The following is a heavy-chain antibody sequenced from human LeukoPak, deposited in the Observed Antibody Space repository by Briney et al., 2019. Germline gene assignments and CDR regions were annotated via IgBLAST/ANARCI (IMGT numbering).Heavy chain of an antibody. CDR3: ARDFGGATPYYFDY. J-gene: IGHJ4*02. CDR1: DYTFISYG. CDR2: IRAYNGNT. Sequence: ASVKVSCKASDYTFISYGISWVRQAPGQGLEWMGWIRAYNGNTNYAQKLQGRVTMTTDTSTSAAFMELRSLRSDDTAVYYCARDFGGATPYYFDYWGQGILVTVSS. V-gene: IGHV1-18*01. D-gene: IGHD3-16*01.